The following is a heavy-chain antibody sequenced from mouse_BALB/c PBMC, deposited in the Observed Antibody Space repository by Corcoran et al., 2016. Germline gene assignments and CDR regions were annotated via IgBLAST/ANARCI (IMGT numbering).Heavy chain of an antibody. Sequence: QIQLVQSGPALKKPGETVKISCKASGYTFTNSGMNWVKQAPGKGLKWMGWINTYTGEPTYADDFKGRFAFSLETSAITAYLQISNLKNEDMATYFCAKWGTTMITSYFDYWGQGTTLTVSS. D-gene: IGHD2-4*01. V-gene: IGHV9-1*02. J-gene: IGHJ2*01. CDR2: INTYTGEP. CDR3: AKWGTTMITSYFDY. CDR1: GYTFTNSG.